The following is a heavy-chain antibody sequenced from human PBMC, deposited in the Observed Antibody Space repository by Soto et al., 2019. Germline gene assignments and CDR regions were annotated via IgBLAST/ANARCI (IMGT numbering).Heavy chain of an antibody. CDR1: GFSFSSYT. V-gene: IGHV3-21*06. Sequence: EVQLVESGGGLVKPGGSLRLSCRASGFSFSSYTMSWVRQAPGKGLEWVSSISRTSEDIYYADSLKGRCDISRDNARNLVALEGDSLRAEGGAVYSRARGGRAYGGGGIPDWWGQGTLVTVSS. CDR3: ARGGRAYGGGGIPDW. J-gene: IGHJ4*02. CDR2: ISRTSEDI. D-gene: IGHD5-12*01.